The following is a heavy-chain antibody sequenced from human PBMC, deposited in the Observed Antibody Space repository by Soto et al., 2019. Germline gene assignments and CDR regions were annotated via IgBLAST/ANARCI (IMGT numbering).Heavy chain of an antibody. V-gene: IGHV2-5*02. Sequence: QITLRESGPTLVKPTQTLTLTCSFSGFSLSSTGVGVGWIRQPPGKALQWLALIYYDDDERYSPSLKNRLTITKDTSKNQVVPTMTNVDPVDTATYYCAHSLHPDYRDLNWFDPWGQGTLVTVSS. J-gene: IGHJ5*02. CDR3: AHSLHPDYRDLNWFDP. CDR2: IYYDDDE. D-gene: IGHD4-17*01. CDR1: GFSLSSTGVG.